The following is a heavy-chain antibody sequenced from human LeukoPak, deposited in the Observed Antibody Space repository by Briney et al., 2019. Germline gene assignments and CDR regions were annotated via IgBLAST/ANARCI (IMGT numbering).Heavy chain of an antibody. D-gene: IGHD6-6*01. Sequence: SGPALVKPTQALTLTCTFSGFSLSTSGMCVSWIRQPPAKALEWLARIDWDDDKYYSTSLKTTLTISKDTSKNQVVLTMTNMDPVDTATSYCARLRSSSSSANVYMDVWGKGTTVTVSS. CDR3: ARLRSSSSSANVYMDV. CDR1: GFSLSTSGMC. V-gene: IGHV2-70*11. CDR2: IDWDDDK. J-gene: IGHJ6*03.